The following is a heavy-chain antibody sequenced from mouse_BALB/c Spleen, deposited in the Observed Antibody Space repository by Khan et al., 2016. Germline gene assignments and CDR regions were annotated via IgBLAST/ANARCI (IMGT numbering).Heavy chain of an antibody. Sequence: QLEESGPGLVKPSQSLSLTCTVTGYSITSDYAWNWIRQFPGNKLEWMGYISYSGSTSYNPSLKSRISITRDTSKNQFFLQLNSVTTEDTATYYCARSTTATRWFAYWGQGTLVTVSA. J-gene: IGHJ3*01. CDR1: GYSITSDYA. CDR3: ARSTTATRWFAY. CDR2: ISYSGST. V-gene: IGHV3-2*02. D-gene: IGHD1-2*01.